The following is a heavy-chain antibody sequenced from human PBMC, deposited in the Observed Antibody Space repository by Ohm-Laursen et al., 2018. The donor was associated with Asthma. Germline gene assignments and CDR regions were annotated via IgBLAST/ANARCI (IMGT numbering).Heavy chain of an antibody. J-gene: IGHJ6*02. CDR2: ISSSGSTI. Sequence: GSLRLSCAASGFTFSDYYMSWIRQAPGKGLEWVSYISSSGSTIYYADSVKGRFTISRDNAKNSLYLQMNSLRAEDTAVYYCARDGSDPFGGVIAHYYYYGMDVWGQGTTVTVSS. CDR3: ARDGSDPFGGVIAHYYYYGMDV. D-gene: IGHD3-16*02. V-gene: IGHV3-11*01. CDR1: GFTFSDYY.